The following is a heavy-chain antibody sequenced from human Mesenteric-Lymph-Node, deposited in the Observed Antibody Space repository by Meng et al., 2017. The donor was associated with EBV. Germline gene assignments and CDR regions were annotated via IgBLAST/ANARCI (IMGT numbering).Heavy chain of an antibody. V-gene: IGHV4-4*02. CDR2: IYHSGST. Sequence: QESGPGLVKPSGTLSLTCAVSGGSISSSQWWSWVRQPPGKGLEWIGKIYHSGSTNYNSSLKSRVTISVDKSKNQFSLKLRSVTAADTAVYYCARIRSIWGTYQNYYFDSWGQGTLVTVAS. CDR1: GGSISSSQW. D-gene: IGHD3-16*02. CDR3: ARIRSIWGTYQNYYFDS. J-gene: IGHJ4*02.